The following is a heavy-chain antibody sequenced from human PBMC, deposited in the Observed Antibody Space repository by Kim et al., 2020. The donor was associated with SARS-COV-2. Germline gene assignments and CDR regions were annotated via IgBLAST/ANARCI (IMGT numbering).Heavy chain of an antibody. Sequence: KYSQTITGRVTITRDTSANEAYMDLRSLTVEETAIYYCARDMNPTVYDYWGRGTLVTVSS. CDR3: ARDMNPTVYDY. V-gene: IGHV1-3*01. D-gene: IGHD4-4*01. J-gene: IGHJ4*02.